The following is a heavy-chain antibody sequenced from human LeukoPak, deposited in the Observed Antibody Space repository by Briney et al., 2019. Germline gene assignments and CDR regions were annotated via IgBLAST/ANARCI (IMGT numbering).Heavy chain of an antibody. V-gene: IGHV3-21*01. Sequence: GGSLRLSCAASGFTFSSYSMNWVRQAPGKGLEWVSSISSSSSYIYYADSVKGRFTISRDNAKNSLYLQMNSLRAEDTAVYYCAREIAAAGSNYFDYWGQGTLVTVSS. J-gene: IGHJ4*02. CDR1: GFTFSSYS. CDR2: ISSSSSYI. CDR3: AREIAAAGSNYFDY. D-gene: IGHD6-13*01.